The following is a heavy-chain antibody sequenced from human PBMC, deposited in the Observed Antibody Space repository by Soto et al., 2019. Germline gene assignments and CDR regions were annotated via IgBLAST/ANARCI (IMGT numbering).Heavy chain of an antibody. CDR3: ARDLSYINYYDSSGYYYDDY. CDR1: GFTFSSYG. V-gene: IGHV3-33*01. Sequence: GSLRLSCAASGFTFSSYGMHWVRQAPGKGLEWVAVIWYDGSNKYYADSVKGRFTISRDNSKNTLYLQMNSLRAEDTAVYYCARDLSYINYYDSSGYYYDDYWGQGTLVTVSS. D-gene: IGHD3-22*01. J-gene: IGHJ4*02. CDR2: IWYDGSNK.